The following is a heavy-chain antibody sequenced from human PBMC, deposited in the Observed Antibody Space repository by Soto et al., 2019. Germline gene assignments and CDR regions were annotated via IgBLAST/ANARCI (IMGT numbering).Heavy chain of an antibody. Sequence: NPSETLSLICTVSGGSVSSGSYYWSWIRQPPGKGLEWIGYIYSSGSTSYNPPLNSRVTISVDTSKNQFSLKLNSVTAADTAVYYCAICNAIKVWDGYYTERLRGMDVWGQGTTVT. V-gene: IGHV4-61*01. CDR2: IYSSGST. CDR3: AICNAIKVWDGYYTERLRGMDV. J-gene: IGHJ6*02. D-gene: IGHD3-3*01. CDR1: GGSVSSGSYY.